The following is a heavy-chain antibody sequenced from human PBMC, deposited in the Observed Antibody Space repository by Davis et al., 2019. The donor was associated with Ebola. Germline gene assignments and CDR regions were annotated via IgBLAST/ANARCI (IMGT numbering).Heavy chain of an antibody. CDR2: IILMLSVA. Sequence: SVKVSCKASGGTFSSYTISWVRQAPGQGLEWMGRIILMLSVANYAQKFQGRITITADKSTSTVCMELSSLRFDDTAVYYCERGRYINSPALWGQGTLVTVSS. CDR3: ERGRYINSPAL. J-gene: IGHJ4*02. D-gene: IGHD3-9*01. CDR1: GGTFSSYT. V-gene: IGHV1-69*02.